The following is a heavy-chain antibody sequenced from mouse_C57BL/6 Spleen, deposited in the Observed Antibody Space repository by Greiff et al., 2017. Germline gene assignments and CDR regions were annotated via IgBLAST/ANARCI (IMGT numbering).Heavy chain of an antibody. CDR2: IHPNSGST. CDR1: GYTFTSYW. V-gene: IGHV1-64*01. CDR3: ARGRDGYYFAY. Sequence: QVQLKQPGAELVKPGASVKLSCKASGYTFTSYWMHWVKQRPGQGLEWIGMIHPNSGSTNYNEKFKSKATLTVDKSSSTAYMQLSSLTSEDSAVYYGARGRDGYYFAYWGQGTLVTVSA. J-gene: IGHJ3*01. D-gene: IGHD2-3*01.